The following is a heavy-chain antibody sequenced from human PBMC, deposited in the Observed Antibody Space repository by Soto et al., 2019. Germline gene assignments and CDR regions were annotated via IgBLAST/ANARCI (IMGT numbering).Heavy chain of an antibody. V-gene: IGHV4-31*03. D-gene: IGHD3-10*01. CDR1: GGSIGSPNFY. J-gene: IGHJ4*02. CDR2: VYYNGTT. CDR3: VREPRLLIWFGELHY. Sequence: PSETLSLTCRVSGGSIGSPNFYWSWIRQHPGKGLEWLGYVYYNGTTYYNPSLKSRVSISVDTSKNQFSLKLSSVSAADTAVYFCVREPRLLIWFGELHYWGRGTLVTVSS.